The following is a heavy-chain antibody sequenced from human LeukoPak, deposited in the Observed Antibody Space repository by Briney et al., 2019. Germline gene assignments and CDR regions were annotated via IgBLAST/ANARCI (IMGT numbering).Heavy chain of an antibody. V-gene: IGHV1-8*03. J-gene: IGHJ3*02. CDR2: MNPNSGNT. CDR1: GYTFTSYG. CDR3: ARGGSSWANDAFDI. D-gene: IGHD6-13*01. Sequence: ASVKVSCKASGYTFTSYGINWVRQATGQGLEWMGWMNPNSGNTGYAQKFQGRVTITRNTSISTAYMELSSLRSEDTAVYYCARGGSSWANDAFDIWGQGTMVTVSS.